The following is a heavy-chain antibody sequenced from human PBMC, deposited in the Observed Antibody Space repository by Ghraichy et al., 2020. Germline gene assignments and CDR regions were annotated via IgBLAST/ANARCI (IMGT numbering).Heavy chain of an antibody. J-gene: IGHJ4*02. CDR3: ARGNLGL. V-gene: IGHV4-34*01. CDR1: GGSFSGYY. D-gene: IGHD1-1*01. CDR2: INHSGST. Sequence: SETLSLTCAVYGGSFSGYYWSWIRQPPGKGLEWIGEINHSGSTNYNPSLKSRVTISVDTSKNQFSLKLSSVTAADTAVYYCARGNLGLWGQGTLVTVSS.